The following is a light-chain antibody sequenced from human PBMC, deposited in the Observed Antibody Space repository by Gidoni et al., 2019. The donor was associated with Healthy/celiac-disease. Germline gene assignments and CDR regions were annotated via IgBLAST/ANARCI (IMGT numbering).Light chain of an antibody. CDR1: QSISSY. CDR2: AAS. Sequence: DILLTQSPSSLSASVGDRVTITCRASQSISSYLNWYQQKPGKAPKLLIYAASRLQSGVPSRFSGSGAGKDFTITISSLQPTDVATYYGQQSYSTPTFGQGTKVEIK. CDR3: QQSYSTPT. V-gene: IGKV1-39*01. J-gene: IGKJ1*01.